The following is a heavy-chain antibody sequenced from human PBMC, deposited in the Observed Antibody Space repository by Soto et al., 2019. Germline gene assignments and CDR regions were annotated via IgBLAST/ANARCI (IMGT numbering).Heavy chain of an antibody. D-gene: IGHD2-2*02. V-gene: IGHV3-21*01. J-gene: IGHJ6*02. CDR3: ARDGHCSSTSCYTDYYYYGMDD. CDR2: ISSSSSYI. CDR1: GFTFSSYS. Sequence: PGGSLRLSGAASGFTFSSYSMNWVRQAPGKGLEWVSSISSSSSYIYYADSVKSRFTISKDNVKNSLYLQMNSLKAEDTAVYYCARDGHCSSTSCYTDYYYYGMDDWGQGTTVTVSS.